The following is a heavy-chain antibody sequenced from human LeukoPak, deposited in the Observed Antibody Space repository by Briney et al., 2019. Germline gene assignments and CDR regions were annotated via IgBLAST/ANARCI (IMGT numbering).Heavy chain of an antibody. D-gene: IGHD1-26*01. J-gene: IGHJ4*02. V-gene: IGHV3-33*01. CDR3: ARDSGSGNNDY. CDR2: IWYDGSNK. Sequence: PGRSLRLSCAASGFTFSSYGMHWVRQAPGKGLEWVAVIWYDGSNKYYADSVKGRFTISRDNSKNTLYLQMNSLRAEDTAVYYCARDSGSGNNDYWGQGTLVTVSS. CDR1: GFTFSSYG.